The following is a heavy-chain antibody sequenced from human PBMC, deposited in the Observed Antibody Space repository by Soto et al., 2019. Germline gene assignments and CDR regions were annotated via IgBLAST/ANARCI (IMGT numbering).Heavy chain of an antibody. D-gene: IGHD6-19*01. CDR3: ARDKGSSTVVSGISQEGYFDS. V-gene: IGHV3-33*01. CDR2: IWYDGSNA. J-gene: IGHJ4*02. CDR1: GFTFSIFG. Sequence: QVQLVESGGGVVQPGRSLRLSCAASGFTFSIFGMHWVRQAPGKGLEWAAIIWYDGSNAYYADSVRGRFTISRDNSKNTVYLQRNTIRAEDTAVYYCARDKGSSTVVSGISQEGYFDSWGQGTLVTVSS.